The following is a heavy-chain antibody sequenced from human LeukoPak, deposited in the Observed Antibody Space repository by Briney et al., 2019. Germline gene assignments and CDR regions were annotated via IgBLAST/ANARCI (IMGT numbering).Heavy chain of an antibody. CDR3: AKIPMITFGGVIYYFDY. CDR2: ISGSGGST. D-gene: IGHD3-16*02. J-gene: IGHJ4*02. Sequence: PPGGSLRLSCAASGFTFSSYAMSWVRQAPGKGLEWVSGISGSGGSTYYADSVKGRFTISRDNSKNTLYLQMNSLRAEDTAVYYCAKIPMITFGGVIYYFDYWGQGTLVTVSS. V-gene: IGHV3-23*01. CDR1: GFTFSSYA.